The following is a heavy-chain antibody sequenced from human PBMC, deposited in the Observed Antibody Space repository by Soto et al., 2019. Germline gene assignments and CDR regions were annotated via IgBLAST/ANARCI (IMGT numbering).Heavy chain of an antibody. CDR2: IYYSGST. D-gene: IGHD4-17*01. J-gene: IGHJ3*02. Sequence: QLQLQESGPGLVKPSETLSLTCTVSGGSISSSSYYWGWIRQPPGKGLEWIGSIYYSGSTYYNPSLKSRVTISVDTSKNQFSLKLSSVTAADTAVYYCATTTGVGAFDIWGQGTMVTVSS. V-gene: IGHV4-39*01. CDR1: GGSISSSSYY. CDR3: ATTTGVGAFDI.